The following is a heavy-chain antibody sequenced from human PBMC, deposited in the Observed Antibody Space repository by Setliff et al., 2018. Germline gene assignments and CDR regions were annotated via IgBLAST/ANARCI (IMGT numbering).Heavy chain of an antibody. CDR2: MNPNSGNT. J-gene: IGHJ4*02. CDR1: GYTFTSYD. D-gene: IGHD3-16*01. Sequence: ASVKVSCKASGYTFTSYDINWVRQATGQGLEWMGWMNPNSGNTGYAQKFQGRVTINTDESTSTAYMELSSLRSEDTAVYYCASHSPVVGGEYWGQGTLVTVSS. V-gene: IGHV1-8*03. CDR3: ASHSPVVGGEY.